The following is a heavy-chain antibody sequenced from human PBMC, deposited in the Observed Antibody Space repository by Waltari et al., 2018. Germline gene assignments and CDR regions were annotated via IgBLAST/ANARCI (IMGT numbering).Heavy chain of an antibody. D-gene: IGHD5-12*01. Sequence: EVQLVESGGGLVQPGGSLRLSCAASGFTFSSNYMSWVRQAPGKGLGCGSVSYSGGSIGYADSVKGRFTIARDNAKNSLYLQMNSLRAEDTALYYCAKSEMATMPLDYWGQGTLVTVSS. CDR2: SYSGGSI. V-gene: IGHV3-66*02. CDR3: AKSEMATMPLDY. J-gene: IGHJ4*02. CDR1: GFTFSSNY.